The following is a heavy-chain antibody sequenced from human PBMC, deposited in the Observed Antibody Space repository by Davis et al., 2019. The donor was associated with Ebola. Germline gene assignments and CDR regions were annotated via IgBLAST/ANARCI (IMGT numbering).Heavy chain of an antibody. J-gene: IGHJ4*02. CDR2: IYYSGST. CDR1: GGSISSSSYY. CDR3: ARANTGMVPPEIDS. D-gene: IGHD5-18*01. V-gene: IGHV4-39*07. Sequence: SETLFLTCTVSGGSISSSSYYWGWIRQPPGKGLEWIGSIYYSGSTYYNPSLKSRVTISVDTSKNQFSLRLSSLTAADTAIYYCARANTGMVPPEIDSWGRGTLVTVSS.